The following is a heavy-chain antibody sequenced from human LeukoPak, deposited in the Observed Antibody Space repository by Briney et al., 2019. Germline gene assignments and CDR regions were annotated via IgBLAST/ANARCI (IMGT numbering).Heavy chain of an antibody. J-gene: IGHJ6*03. D-gene: IGHD3-9*01. CDR1: GGSISSYY. CDR3: ARGPRTIFFYYMDV. Sequence: SETLSLTCTVSGGSISSYYWSWIRQPAGKGLEWIGRIYTSGTTNYNPPLKSRVTMSVDTSKNQFSLKLSSVTAADTAVYYCARGPRTIFFYYMDVWGKGTTVTISS. CDR2: IYTSGTT. V-gene: IGHV4-4*07.